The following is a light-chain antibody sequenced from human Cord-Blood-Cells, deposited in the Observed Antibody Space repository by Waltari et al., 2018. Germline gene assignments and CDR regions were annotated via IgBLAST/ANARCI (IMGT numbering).Light chain of an antibody. J-gene: IGLJ3*02. Sequence: QSVLTQPASVSGSPGQSITISCTGTSSDVGGYNYVSWYQQHPGKAPKLMIYDVSKRPSGVSNRFSGSKSGNTASLTISGLQADDEADYYCSSYTSSSTVFGGGTKLTVL. CDR3: SSYTSSSTV. CDR2: DVS. CDR1: SSDVGGYNY. V-gene: IGLV2-14*01.